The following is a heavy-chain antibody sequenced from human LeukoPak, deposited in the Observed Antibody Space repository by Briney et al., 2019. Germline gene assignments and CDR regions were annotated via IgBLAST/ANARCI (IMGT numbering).Heavy chain of an antibody. CDR1: GGTFSSYT. Sequence: ASVKVSCKASGGTFSSYTISWVRQAPGQGLEWMGWINPNSGGTNYAQKFQGRVTMTRDTSISTAYMELSRLRSDDTAVYYCARVRSSSWYAPFDYWGQGTLVTVSS. CDR3: ARVRSSSWYAPFDY. J-gene: IGHJ4*02. CDR2: INPNSGGT. D-gene: IGHD6-13*01. V-gene: IGHV1-2*02.